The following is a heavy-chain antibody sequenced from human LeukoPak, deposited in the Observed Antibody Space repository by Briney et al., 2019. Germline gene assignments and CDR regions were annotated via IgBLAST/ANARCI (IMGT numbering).Heavy chain of an antibody. D-gene: IGHD3-22*01. CDR2: ISGSGGST. J-gene: IGHJ4*02. V-gene: IGHV3-23*01. CDR1: GFTFSSYA. Sequence: GSLRLSCAASGFTFSSYAMSWVRQAPGKGLEWVSAISGSGGSTYYADSVKGRFTISRDNSKNTLYLQMNSLRAEDTAVYYCAKSVLGYYYDSSGYVDYWGQGTLVTVSS. CDR3: AKSVLGYYYDSSGYVDY.